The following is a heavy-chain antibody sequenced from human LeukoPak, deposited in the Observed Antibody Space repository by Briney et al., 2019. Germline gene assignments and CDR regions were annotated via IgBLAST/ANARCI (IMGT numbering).Heavy chain of an antibody. Sequence: PSETLSLTCAVSGDSLNTNTWWSWVRQPPGKGLEWTGEIFHSGSTNYHPSLESRLTISMDKSKNSFSLRLTSVTAADTAVYYCGRIDIAVTGKGAFDIWGQGTLVTVSS. D-gene: IGHD6-19*01. J-gene: IGHJ3*02. CDR1: GDSLNTNTW. V-gene: IGHV4-4*02. CDR2: IFHSGST. CDR3: GRIDIAVTGKGAFDI.